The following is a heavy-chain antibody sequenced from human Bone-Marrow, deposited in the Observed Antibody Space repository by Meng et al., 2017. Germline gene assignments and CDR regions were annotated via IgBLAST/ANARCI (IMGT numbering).Heavy chain of an antibody. Sequence: GGSLRLSCAASGFTFSSYAMSWVRQAPGKGLEWVSAISGSGSSTYYADSVKGRFTISRDNSKNTLYPQMNSLRAEDTAVYYCAKDPYPYSSSSYFDYWGQGTLVTVSS. D-gene: IGHD6-6*01. V-gene: IGHV3-23*01. CDR2: ISGSGSST. J-gene: IGHJ4*02. CDR3: AKDPYPYSSSSYFDY. CDR1: GFTFSSYA.